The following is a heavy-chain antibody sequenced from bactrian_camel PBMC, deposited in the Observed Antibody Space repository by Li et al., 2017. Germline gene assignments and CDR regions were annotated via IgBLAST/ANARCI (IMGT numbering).Heavy chain of an antibody. V-gene: IGHV3S67*01. J-gene: IGHJ4*01. CDR3: ASKVAGRSCFTAFMPWTASHEYSY. CDR1: GYTSEYIYSTYC. Sequence: DVQLVESGGGSVQAGGSLRLSCAVSGYTSEYIYSTYCMGWFRQAPGKEREVVALIDSDLDTYYEDSVKGRFTISKVPAKNTLYLQMNSLQPEDTAMYYCASKVAGRSCFTAFMPWTASHEYSYWGQGTQVTVS. CDR2: IDSDLDT. D-gene: IGHD1*01.